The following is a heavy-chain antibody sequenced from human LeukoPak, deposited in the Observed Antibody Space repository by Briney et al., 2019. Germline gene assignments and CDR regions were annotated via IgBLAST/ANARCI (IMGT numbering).Heavy chain of an antibody. CDR1: RDSVSSNSAA. Sequence: SQTLSLTCAISRDSVSSNSAAWNWIRQSPSRALEWLGRTYYRSKWCNDYAVSVKSRITINPDTSKNQFSLQLNSVTPEDTAVYYCAREQVRSSGWSPNWFDPWGQGTLVTVSS. V-gene: IGHV6-1*01. CDR3: AREQVRSSGWSPNWFDP. J-gene: IGHJ5*02. D-gene: IGHD6-19*01. CDR2: TYYRSKWCN.